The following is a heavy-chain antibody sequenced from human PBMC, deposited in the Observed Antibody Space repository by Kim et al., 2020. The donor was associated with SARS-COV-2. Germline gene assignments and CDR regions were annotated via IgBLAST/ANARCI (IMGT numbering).Heavy chain of an antibody. V-gene: IGHV4-39*07. Sequence: SETLSLTCTVSGDSISSSYYYWAWIRQPPGKGLEWIGNIFQSGSTFHNPSLKSRVTISADTSKNHFSLKLSSLTAADTAVYYCATEPLSYRESRYYFNYWGQGTLVTVSS. CDR2: IFQSGST. CDR3: ATEPLSYRESRYYFNY. D-gene: IGHD3-10*01. CDR1: GDSISSSYYY. J-gene: IGHJ4*02.